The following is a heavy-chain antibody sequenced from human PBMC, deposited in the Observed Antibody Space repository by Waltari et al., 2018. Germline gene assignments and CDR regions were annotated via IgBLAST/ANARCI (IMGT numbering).Heavy chain of an antibody. V-gene: IGHV4-34*01. CDR1: GGSFSGYY. CDR2: INHSGST. Sequence: QVQLQQWGAGLLKPSETLSLTCAVYGGSFSGYYWSWIRQPPGKGLEWIGEINHSGSTNNNPSLKSRVTISVDTSKNQFSLKLSSVTAADTAVYYCARGGIWRPGIAAAWGQGTLVTVSS. J-gene: IGHJ4*02. CDR3: ARGGIWRPGIAAA. D-gene: IGHD6-13*01.